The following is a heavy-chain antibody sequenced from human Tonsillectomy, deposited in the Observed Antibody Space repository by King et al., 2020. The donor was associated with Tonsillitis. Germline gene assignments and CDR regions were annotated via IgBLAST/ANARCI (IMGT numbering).Heavy chain of an antibody. V-gene: IGHV3-48*02. CDR3: ASDHSPSWSSNWFAP. D-gene: IGHD6-13*01. CDR1: GFSFSSYG. CDR2: ISSRTSTI. Sequence: VQLVESGGGLVQPGGSLRLSCAASGFSFSSYGMNWVRQAPGKGLEWVSYISSRTSTIYYADSVKARFTISRYNAKNSLYLQMNSLTDEDTAVYYCASDHSPSWSSNWFAPWGQGTLLTVSS. J-gene: IGHJ5*02.